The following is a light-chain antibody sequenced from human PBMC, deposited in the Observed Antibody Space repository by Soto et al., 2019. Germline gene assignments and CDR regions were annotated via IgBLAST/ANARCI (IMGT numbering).Light chain of an antibody. V-gene: IGKV3-15*01. CDR1: QSVRSN. CDR2: AAS. J-gene: IGKJ1*01. CDR3: QQYSNWPRT. Sequence: EIVMTQFPATLSVSPGERATLSCRASQSVRSNLAWYQQKPGQAPRLLIFAASTRATVIPARFRGSGSGTEFTLTISDLQPEDFAVYYCQQYSNWPRTFGQGTKVDIK.